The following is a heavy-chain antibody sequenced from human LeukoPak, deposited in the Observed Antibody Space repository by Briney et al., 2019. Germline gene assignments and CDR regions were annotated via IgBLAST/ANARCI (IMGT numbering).Heavy chain of an antibody. V-gene: IGHV1-46*01. CDR3: ARDWELGY. Sequence: ASVKVSCKASGYTFTTYYVHWVRQAPGQGLEWMGVITPSGGSITSAQKFQGRVTMTRDTSTSTVYMELSSLRSEDTAVYFCARDWELGYWGQGTLVTVSS. J-gene: IGHJ4*02. CDR2: ITPSGGSI. CDR1: GYTFTTYY. D-gene: IGHD1-26*01.